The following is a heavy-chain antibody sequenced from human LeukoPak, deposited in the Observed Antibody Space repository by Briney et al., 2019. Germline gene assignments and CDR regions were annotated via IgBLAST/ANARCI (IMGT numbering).Heavy chain of an antibody. Sequence: GGSLRLSCAASGFTFSSYAMSWVRQAPGKGLEWVSAISGSGGSTYYADSVKGRFTISRDNSKNTLYLQMNSLRAEDTAVDYCATIITMVRGVRDYWGQGTLVTVSS. CDR1: GFTFSSYA. J-gene: IGHJ4*02. D-gene: IGHD3-10*01. V-gene: IGHV3-23*01. CDR3: ATIITMVRGVRDY. CDR2: ISGSGGST.